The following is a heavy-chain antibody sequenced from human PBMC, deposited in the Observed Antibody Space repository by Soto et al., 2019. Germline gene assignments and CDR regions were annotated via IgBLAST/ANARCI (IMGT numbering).Heavy chain of an antibody. CDR3: LTLGDGY. CDR1: GFGFSYAW. D-gene: IGHD3-10*01. CDR2: IKSKTDGETT. J-gene: IGHJ4*02. V-gene: IGHV3-15*07. Sequence: EMQLVESGGALVKPGGSLRLSCAASGFGFSYAWMNWVRQAPGKGLEWGGRIKSKTDGETTNYAAAVKGRFTISRDDSKNTLYLQMNILRTEDTAVYHCLTLGDGYWGQGTLVTVSS.